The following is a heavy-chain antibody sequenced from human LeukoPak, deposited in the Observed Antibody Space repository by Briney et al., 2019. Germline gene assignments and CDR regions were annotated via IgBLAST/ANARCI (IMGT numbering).Heavy chain of an antibody. CDR2: IYSDDST. D-gene: IGHD3-10*02. V-gene: IGHV3-66*01. Sequence: PGGSLRLSCAASGFTVTSNSMTWVRQAPGKGLEWVSIIYSDDSTSTADSVKGRFTISRDNSKNTVFLQINSLRAEDTAVYYCARWTSSSMTTNPLFGYWGQGTLVTVSS. CDR3: ARWTSSSMTTNPLFGY. J-gene: IGHJ4*02. CDR1: GFTVTSNS.